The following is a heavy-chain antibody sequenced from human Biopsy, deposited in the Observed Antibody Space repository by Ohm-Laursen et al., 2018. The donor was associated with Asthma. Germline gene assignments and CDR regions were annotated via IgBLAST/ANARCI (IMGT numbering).Heavy chain of an antibody. CDR2: ISYDGGSI. D-gene: IGHD6-19*01. CDR3: AREGVAGTHIED. Sequence: SLRLSCAASRFTYEMHWVRQAPGKGLEWVAVISYDGGSIYYADSVKGRFTISRDNSKSTLSLQMNSLTAEDTAVYYCAREGVAGTHIEDWGQGTLVTVSS. CDR1: RFTYE. V-gene: IGHV3-30-3*01. J-gene: IGHJ4*02.